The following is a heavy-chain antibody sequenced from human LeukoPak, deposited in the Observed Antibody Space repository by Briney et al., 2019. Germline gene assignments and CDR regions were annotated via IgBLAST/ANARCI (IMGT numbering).Heavy chain of an antibody. D-gene: IGHD7-27*01. CDR2: LYSGDST. Sequence: QPGGSLRLSCAASGFTVSSNYMSWVRQAPGKGLEWVSSLYSGDSTYYADSVKGRFTISRDNSKNTLHLQINSLRAEDAALYYCAGRAELGRGFDYWGQGTLVTVSS. V-gene: IGHV3-66*01. CDR1: GFTVSSNY. CDR3: AGRAELGRGFDY. J-gene: IGHJ4*02.